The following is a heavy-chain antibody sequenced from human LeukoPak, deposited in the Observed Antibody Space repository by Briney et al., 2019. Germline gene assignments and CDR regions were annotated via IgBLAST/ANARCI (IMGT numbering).Heavy chain of an antibody. CDR1: GGTFSSYA. D-gene: IGHD2-2*01. CDR3: AREEYRSTSRKYYFDY. Sequence: SVKVSCKASGGTFSSYAISWVRQAPGQGLEWMGGIIPIFGTANYAQKFQGRVTITTDEPTSTAYMELSSLRSEDTAVYYCAREEYRSTSRKYYFDYWGQGTLVTVSS. V-gene: IGHV1-69*05. J-gene: IGHJ4*02. CDR2: IIPIFGTA.